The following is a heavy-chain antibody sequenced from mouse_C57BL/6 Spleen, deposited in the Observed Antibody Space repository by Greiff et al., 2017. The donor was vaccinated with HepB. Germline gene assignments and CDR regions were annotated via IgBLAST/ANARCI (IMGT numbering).Heavy chain of an antibody. D-gene: IGHD3-2*02. J-gene: IGHJ4*01. CDR1: GYTFTDYY. CDR2: INPNNGGT. CDR3: ARGHSRLREYAMDY. V-gene: IGHV1-26*01. Sequence: EVQLQQSGPELVKPGASVKISCKASGYTFTDYYMNWVKQSHGKSLEWIGDINPNNGGTSYNQKFKGKATLTVDKSSSTAYMELRSLTSEDSAVYYCARGHSRLREYAMDYWGQGTSVTVSS.